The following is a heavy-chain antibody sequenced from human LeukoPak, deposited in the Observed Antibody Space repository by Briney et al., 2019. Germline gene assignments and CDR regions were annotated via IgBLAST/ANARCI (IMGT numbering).Heavy chain of an antibody. Sequence: GGSLRLSCAASGFTFSSYSMNWVRQAPGKGLEWVSSISSSSSYIYYADSVKGRFTISRDNAKNSLYLQMNILRAEDTAVYYCAGREYYYDSSGYHYYYYYMDIWGKGTTVTVSS. CDR2: ISSSSSYI. J-gene: IGHJ6*03. D-gene: IGHD3-22*01. CDR1: GFTFSSYS. V-gene: IGHV3-21*01. CDR3: AGREYYYDSSGYHYYYYYMDI.